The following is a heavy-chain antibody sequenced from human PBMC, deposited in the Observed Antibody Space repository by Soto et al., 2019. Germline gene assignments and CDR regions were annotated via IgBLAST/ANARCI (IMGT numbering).Heavy chain of an antibody. CDR3: ASSYGSGYRAFDY. Sequence: QVQLVQSGVEVKKPGSSVKVSCKASGDTFSFYSINWVRQAHGLGLEWMGRINPILRMSNYAQRFQGRVTMTADKSTSTAYMELSSLRSEDTAMYYCASSYGSGYRAFDYWGQGALVTVSS. J-gene: IGHJ4*02. V-gene: IGHV1-69*02. CDR2: INPILRMS. CDR1: GDTFSFYS. D-gene: IGHD3-10*01.